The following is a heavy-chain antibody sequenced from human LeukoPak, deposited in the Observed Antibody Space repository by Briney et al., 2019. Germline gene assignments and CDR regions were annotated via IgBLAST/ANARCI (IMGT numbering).Heavy chain of an antibody. CDR3: ARDRLGSGYLRDLYDY. J-gene: IGHJ4*02. CDR2: INPSGGST. D-gene: IGHD3-22*01. CDR1: GYTFTSYY. Sequence: ASVKVSCKASGYTFTSYYMHWVQQAPGQGLEWMGIINPSGGSTSYAQKFQGRVTMTRDTSTSTVYMELSSLRSEDTAVYYCARDRLGSGYLRDLYDYWGQGTLVTVSS. V-gene: IGHV1-46*01.